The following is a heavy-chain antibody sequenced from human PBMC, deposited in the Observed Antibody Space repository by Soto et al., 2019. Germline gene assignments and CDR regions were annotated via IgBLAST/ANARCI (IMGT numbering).Heavy chain of an antibody. CDR1: GFTFSSYA. D-gene: IGHD6-19*01. CDR2: ISYDGSNK. CDR3: AREGGWSTYYFDC. Sequence: QVQLVESGGGVVQPGRSLRLSCAASGFTFSSYAMHWVRQAPGKGLEWVAVISYDGSNKYYADSVKGRFTISRDKSKNTLYLQMNSLRAEDTAVYYCAREGGWSTYYFDCWGQGTLVTVSS. V-gene: IGHV3-30-3*01. J-gene: IGHJ4*02.